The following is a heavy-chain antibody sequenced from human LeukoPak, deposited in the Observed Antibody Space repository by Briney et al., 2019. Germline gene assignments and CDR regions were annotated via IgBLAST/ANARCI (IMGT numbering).Heavy chain of an antibody. J-gene: IGHJ2*01. Sequence: PGGSLRLSCIVSGFTLSSYEMSWIRQAPGKGLEWVASIEYSGGSAYYADSVKGRFSISRDNSKNTLYLQMNSLRAEGTSVYYFPKGSGSGWPYRPFDPPGPGTLVT. CDR3: PKGSGSGWPYRPFDP. V-gene: IGHV3-23*01. CDR2: IEYSGGSA. CDR1: GFTLSSYE. D-gene: IGHD6-19*01.